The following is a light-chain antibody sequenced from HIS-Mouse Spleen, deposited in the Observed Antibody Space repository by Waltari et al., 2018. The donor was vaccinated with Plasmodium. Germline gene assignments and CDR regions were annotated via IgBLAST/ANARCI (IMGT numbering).Light chain of an antibody. CDR1: QSVSSN. CDR3: QQYNNWSFI. V-gene: IGKV3-15*01. J-gene: IGKJ3*01. CDR2: GAS. Sequence: EIVMTQSPATLSVSPGERATLSCRASQSVSSNLAWYQQKPGQAPRLPIYGASTRATGIPARFSGSGSGTEFTLTISSLQSEDFAVYYCQQYNNWSFIFGPGTKVDIK.